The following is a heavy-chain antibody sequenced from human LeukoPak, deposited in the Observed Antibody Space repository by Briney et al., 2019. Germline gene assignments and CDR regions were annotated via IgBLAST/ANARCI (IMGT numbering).Heavy chain of an antibody. CDR1: GFTFSSYW. V-gene: IGHV3-74*01. CDR3: AGGYRYFDH. D-gene: IGHD1-1*01. J-gene: IGHJ1*01. CDR2: ISSDGTST. Sequence: PGGSLRLSCAASGFTFSSYWMHWVRQAPGKGLVWVSRISSDGTSTSYADSVKGRFTISRYNAKNTLYLQMNSLRAEDTAVYYCAGGYRYFDHWGQGTLVTVSS.